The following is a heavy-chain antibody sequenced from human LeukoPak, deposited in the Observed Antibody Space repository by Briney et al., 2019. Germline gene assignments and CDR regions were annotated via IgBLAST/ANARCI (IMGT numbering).Heavy chain of an antibody. CDR3: ARDHCGTSCYGAGDALEI. CDR1: GFTFSTYS. J-gene: IGHJ3*02. D-gene: IGHD2-2*01. Sequence: PGGSLRLSCAASGFTFSTYSMNWVRQAPGKGLEWVSYISSSSSTVFYADSVKGRFTISRDNAKNSLYLQMNSLRAEDTAVYYCARDHCGTSCYGAGDALEIWGQGTMVTVSS. V-gene: IGHV3-48*01. CDR2: ISSSSSTV.